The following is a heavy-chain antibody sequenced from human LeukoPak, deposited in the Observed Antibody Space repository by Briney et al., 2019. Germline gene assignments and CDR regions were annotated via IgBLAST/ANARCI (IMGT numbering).Heavy chain of an antibody. CDR1: GFTVSSNY. Sequence: GGSLRLSCAASGFTVSSNYMNWVRQAPGKGLEWVSVIYSGGSTYYADSVKGRFTISRDNSKNSLYLQMNSLRAEDTAVYYCARDTRFYCSGGSCSHDYWGQGTLVTVSS. V-gene: IGHV3-53*01. J-gene: IGHJ4*02. CDR2: IYSGGST. CDR3: ARDTRFYCSGGSCSHDY. D-gene: IGHD2-15*01.